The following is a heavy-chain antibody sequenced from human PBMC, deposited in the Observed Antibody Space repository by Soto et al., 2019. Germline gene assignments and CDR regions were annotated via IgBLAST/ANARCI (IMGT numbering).Heavy chain of an antibody. V-gene: IGHV3-23*01. CDR3: AKGGRQQLVLYDY. CDR2: ISGSGGST. Sequence: EVQLLESGGGLVQPGGSLRLSCAASGFTFSSYVMSWVRQAPGKGLEWVSAISGSGGSTYYADSVKGRFTISRDNSKNTLYLQMNSLRAEDTAVYYCAKGGRQQLVLYDYWGQGTLVTVSS. CDR1: GFTFSSYV. J-gene: IGHJ4*02. D-gene: IGHD6-13*01.